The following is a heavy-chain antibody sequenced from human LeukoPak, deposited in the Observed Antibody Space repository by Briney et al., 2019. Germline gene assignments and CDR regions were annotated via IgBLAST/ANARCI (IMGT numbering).Heavy chain of an antibody. J-gene: IGHJ4*02. CDR1: GFTFSSFG. Sequence: PGRSLRLSCAASGFTFSSFGMHWVRQAPGKGLEWVALIWYDGSNKYYTDSAKGRFTISRDNSKNTLYLQMNSLRAEDTAVYYCARRCSDRPYYFDYWGQGTLVTVSS. D-gene: IGHD3-22*01. CDR2: IWYDGSNK. V-gene: IGHV3-33*01. CDR3: ARRCSDRPYYFDY.